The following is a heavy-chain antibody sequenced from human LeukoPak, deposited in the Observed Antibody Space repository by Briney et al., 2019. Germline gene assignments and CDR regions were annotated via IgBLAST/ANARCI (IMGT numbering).Heavy chain of an antibody. J-gene: IGHJ4*02. CDR2: IYYSGST. CDR1: GGSISSGDYY. D-gene: IGHD5-12*01. V-gene: IGHV4-30-4*01. Sequence: SETLSLTRTVSGGSISSGDYYWSWIRQPPGKGLEWIGYIYYSGSTYYNPSLKSRVTISVDTSKNQFSLKLSSVTAADTAVYYCARINRGVATTKTFDYWGQGTLVTVSS. CDR3: ARINRGVATTKTFDY.